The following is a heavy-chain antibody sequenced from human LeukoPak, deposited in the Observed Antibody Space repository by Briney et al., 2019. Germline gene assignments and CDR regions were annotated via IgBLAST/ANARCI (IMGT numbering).Heavy chain of an antibody. D-gene: IGHD7-27*01. CDR2: IYYSGST. CDR1: GGSISSYY. CDR3: ARSRRVNWAGAFDI. Sequence: PSETLSLTCTVSGGSISSYYWSWTRQPPGKGLEWIGYIYYSGSTNYNPSLKSRVTISVDTSKNQFSLKLSSVTAADTAVYYCARSRRVNWAGAFDIWGQGTMVTVSS. J-gene: IGHJ3*02. V-gene: IGHV4-59*01.